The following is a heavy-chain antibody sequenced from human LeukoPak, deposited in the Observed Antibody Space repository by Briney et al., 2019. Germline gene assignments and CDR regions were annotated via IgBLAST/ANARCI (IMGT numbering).Heavy chain of an antibody. D-gene: IGHD3-16*02. CDR1: GFTFSSYA. CDR2: IKQDGNEK. J-gene: IGHJ4*02. V-gene: IGHV3-7*05. CDR3: ARSFRPVDY. Sequence: PGGSLRLSCSASGFTFSSYAMHWVRQAPGKGLEWVANIKQDGNEKYYVDSVKGRFTISRDNAKKSLSLQMNSLRAEDTAVYYCARSFRPVDYWAREPWSPSPQ.